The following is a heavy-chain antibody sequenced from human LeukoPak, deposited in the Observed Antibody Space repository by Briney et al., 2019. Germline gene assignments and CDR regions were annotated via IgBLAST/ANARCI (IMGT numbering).Heavy chain of an antibody. CDR3: ARERYGDSVDY. V-gene: IGHV4-61*01. Sequence: SETLSLTCTASGGSVSSGSYYWSWLRQPPGKGLEWIGYIYYSGSTNYNPSLKSRVTISVDTSRNQFSLKLSSVTAADTAMYYCARERYGDSVDYWGQGTLVTVSS. CDR2: IYYSGST. J-gene: IGHJ4*02. CDR1: GGSVSSGSYY. D-gene: IGHD4-17*01.